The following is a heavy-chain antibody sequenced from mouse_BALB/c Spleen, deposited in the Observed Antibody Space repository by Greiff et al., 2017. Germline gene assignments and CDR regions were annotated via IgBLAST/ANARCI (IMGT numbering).Heavy chain of an antibody. Sequence: EVHLVESGGGLVKPGGSLKLSCAASGFTFSSYAMSWVRQTPEKRLEWVATISSGGSYTYYPDSVKGRFTISRDNAKNTLYLQMSSLRSEDTAMYYCARQNYDWFAYWGQGTLVTVSA. V-gene: IGHV5-9-3*01. D-gene: IGHD2-4*01. CDR3: ARQNYDWFAY. J-gene: IGHJ3*01. CDR2: ISSGGSYT. CDR1: GFTFSSYA.